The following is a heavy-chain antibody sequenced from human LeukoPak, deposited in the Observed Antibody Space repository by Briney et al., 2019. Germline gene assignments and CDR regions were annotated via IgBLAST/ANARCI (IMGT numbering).Heavy chain of an antibody. J-gene: IGHJ4*02. D-gene: IGHD6-19*01. V-gene: IGHV4-59*08. CDR2: IYDSRIA. CDR3: GRRGSGWFYLDY. CDR1: GGSISRNY. Sequence: PSETLSLTCTVSGGSISRNYWNWIRQPPGKGLEWIGYIYDSRIAKYNPSLKSRVTMSVDTSKKQFSLKLSSVTAADTAVYYCGRRGSGWFYLDYWGQGTLVTVSS.